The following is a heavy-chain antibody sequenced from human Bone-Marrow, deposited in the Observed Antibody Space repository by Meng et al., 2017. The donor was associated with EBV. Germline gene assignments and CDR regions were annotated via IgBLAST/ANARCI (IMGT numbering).Heavy chain of an antibody. CDR1: GFSVTKFG. CDR3: AKDGRHWSNWFDP. D-gene: IGHD3-3*01. J-gene: IGHJ5*02. CDR2: INGNEIA. V-gene: IGHV3-23*04. Sequence: EVQMVESGGAMVDPGVSLSLSCLASGFSVTKFGMSWIRQAPGKGLEWVSGINGNEIAFYADSVKGRFTISRDTSKNMLFLQMSSLRVEDTAVYYCAKDGRHWSNWFDPWGLGTLVTVSS.